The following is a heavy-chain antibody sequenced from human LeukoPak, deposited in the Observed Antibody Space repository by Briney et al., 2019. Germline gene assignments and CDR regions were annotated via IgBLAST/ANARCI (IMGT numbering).Heavy chain of an antibody. CDR1: GGTFSSYA. D-gene: IGHD3-22*01. Sequence: SVKVSCKASGGTFSSYAISWVRQAPGQGLEWMGGIIPIFGTANYAQKSQGRVTITTDESTSTAYMELSSLRSEDTAVYYCARTAYYYDSSGHKSGYYYYYYMDVWGKGTTVTVSS. J-gene: IGHJ6*03. V-gene: IGHV1-69*05. CDR3: ARTAYYYDSSGHKSGYYYYYYMDV. CDR2: IIPIFGTA.